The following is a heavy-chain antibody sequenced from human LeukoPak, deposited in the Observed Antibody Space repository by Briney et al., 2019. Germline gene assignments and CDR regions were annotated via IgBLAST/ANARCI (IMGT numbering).Heavy chain of an antibody. J-gene: IGHJ5*02. CDR3: ARARQSGSYAGFAH. V-gene: IGHV5-51*01. D-gene: IGHD3-16*01. CDR1: GSSFTNYW. Sequence: GESLKISCQGSGSSFTNYWIAWVRQMPGKGLEWMGIIYPGDSDTRVSPSFRGRVTMSADKSVSTAYLQLNNLKASDTAMYYCARARQSGSYAGFAHWGPGTLVTVSS. CDR2: IYPGDSDT.